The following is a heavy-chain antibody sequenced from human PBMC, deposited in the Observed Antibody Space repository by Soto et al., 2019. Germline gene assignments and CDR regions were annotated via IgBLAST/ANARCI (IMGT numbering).Heavy chain of an antibody. CDR2: ISSSGSTI. D-gene: IGHD5-18*01. Sequence: PVGSVRLSCASSVFTFSDYYMSCIRHAPGKWLEWVSYISSSGSTIYYADSVKGRFTISRDNAKNSLYLQMNSLRAEDTAVYYCAFLIQIWFLDGMQVWGQRTTVSVSS. J-gene: IGHJ6*01. CDR3: AFLIQIWFLDGMQV. CDR1: VFTFSDYY. V-gene: IGHV3-11*01.